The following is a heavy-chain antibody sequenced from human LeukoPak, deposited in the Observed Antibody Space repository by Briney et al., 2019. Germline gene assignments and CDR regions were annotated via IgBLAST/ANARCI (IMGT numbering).Heavy chain of an antibody. CDR3: ARDLAYCGVDCYSTHYWSFDL. CDR1: GFTFSTYW. Sequence: PGGSLRLSCAASGFTFSTYWMTWVRQAPGKGLEWVANIKQDGSEKCYVDSVKGRFTISRDNAKNSLYLQMNSRRAEDTAVYYCARDLAYCGVDCYSTHYWSFDLWGRGTLVTVSS. D-gene: IGHD2-21*02. V-gene: IGHV3-7*03. CDR2: IKQDGSEK. J-gene: IGHJ2*01.